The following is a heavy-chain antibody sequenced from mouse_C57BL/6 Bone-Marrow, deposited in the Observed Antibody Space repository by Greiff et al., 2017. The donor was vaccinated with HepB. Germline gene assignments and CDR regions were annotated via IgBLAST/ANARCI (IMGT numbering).Heavy chain of an antibody. D-gene: IGHD1-1*01. CDR3: AREVGITTVVARD. J-gene: IGHJ3*01. CDR1: GFSLTSYG. CDR2: IWSGGST. Sequence: VHLVESGPGLVQPSQSLSITCTVSGFSLTSYGVHWVRQSPGKGLEWLGVIWSGGSTDYNAAFISRLSISKDNSKSQVFFKMNSLQADDTAIYYCAREVGITTVVARDWGQGTLVTVSA. V-gene: IGHV2-2*01.